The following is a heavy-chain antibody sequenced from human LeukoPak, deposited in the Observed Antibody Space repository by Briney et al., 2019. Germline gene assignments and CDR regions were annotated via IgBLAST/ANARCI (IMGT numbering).Heavy chain of an antibody. V-gene: IGHV4-59*01. CDR1: GGSISSYY. D-gene: IGHD5-24*01. CDR3: AREGDGYNYNWFDP. CDR2: IYYSGST. Sequence: DPSETLSLTCSVSGGSISSYYWSWIRQPPGKGLEWIGYIYYSGSTNYNPSLKSRVTISVDTSKNQFSLKLSSVTAADTAVYYCAREGDGYNYNWFDPWGQGTLVTVSS. J-gene: IGHJ5*02.